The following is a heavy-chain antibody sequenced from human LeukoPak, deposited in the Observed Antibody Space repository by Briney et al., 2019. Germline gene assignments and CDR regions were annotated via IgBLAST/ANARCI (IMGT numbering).Heavy chain of an antibody. V-gene: IGHV1-8*03. CDR2: MSPNSGNT. CDR1: GYTFTSYD. D-gene: IGHD3-3*01. CDR3: ARTYYDFWSGHYYYYYMDV. J-gene: IGHJ6*03. Sequence: GASVKVSCKASGYTFTSYDINWVRQATGPGLEWMGWMSPNSGNTGYAQKFQGRVTITRNTSISTAYMELSSLRSEDTAVYYCARTYYDFWSGHYYYYYMDVWGKGTTVTVSS.